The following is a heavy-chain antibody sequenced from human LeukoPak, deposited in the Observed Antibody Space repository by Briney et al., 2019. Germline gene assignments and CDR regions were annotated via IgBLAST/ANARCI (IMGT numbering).Heavy chain of an antibody. J-gene: IGHJ3*02. CDR2: IYYSGRT. Sequence: SETLSLTCSVSGGSISSDHWNWLRQTPGKGLEWIGCIYYSGRTYYNPSLKSRVTISVDMSKSQFSLRLTPVTAADTAVYYCARKNDFEIWGQGTVVTVSS. D-gene: IGHD2/OR15-2a*01. CDR3: ARKNDFEI. CDR1: GGSISSDH. V-gene: IGHV4-59*01.